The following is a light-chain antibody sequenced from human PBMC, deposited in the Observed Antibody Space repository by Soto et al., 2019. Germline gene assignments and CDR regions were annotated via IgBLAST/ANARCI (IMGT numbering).Light chain of an antibody. CDR3: QQYSSSLWT. J-gene: IGKJ1*01. CDR2: DAS. V-gene: IGKV3D-20*01. Sequence: EVVLTQSPGTGSLSPGERATLSCRASQSVSSSYLAWYQQKPGLAPRLLMFDASSRANGIPDRFRGSGSGTGFTLTISSLEPEDFAVYYCQQYSSSLWTFGQGTKVDI. CDR1: QSVSSSY.